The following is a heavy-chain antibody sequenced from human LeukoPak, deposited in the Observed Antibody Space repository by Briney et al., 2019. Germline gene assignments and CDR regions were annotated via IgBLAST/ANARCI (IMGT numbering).Heavy chain of an antibody. J-gene: IGHJ5*02. D-gene: IGHD2-15*01. Sequence: ASVKVSCQASGYTFTGYYMHWVRQAPGQGLEWMGWINPNSGGTNYAQKFQGRVTMTRDTPISTAYMELSRLRSDDTAVYYCALIVVVATNPYNWFDPWGQGTLVTVSS. CDR1: GYTFTGYY. V-gene: IGHV1-2*02. CDR2: INPNSGGT. CDR3: ALIVVVATNPYNWFDP.